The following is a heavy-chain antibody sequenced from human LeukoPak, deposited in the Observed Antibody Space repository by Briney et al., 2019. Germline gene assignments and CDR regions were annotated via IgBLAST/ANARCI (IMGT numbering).Heavy chain of an antibody. D-gene: IGHD6-13*01. J-gene: IGHJ4*02. CDR2: ISGSGGST. CDR3: ARGWGIAAALYYFDY. CDR1: GFTFSSYA. V-gene: IGHV3-23*01. Sequence: PGGSLRLSCAASGFTFSSYAMSWVRQAPGRGLEWVSTISGSGGSTYYADSAKGRFTISRDNSKNTLYLQMNSLRAEDTAVYYCARGWGIAAALYYFDYWGQGTLVTVSS.